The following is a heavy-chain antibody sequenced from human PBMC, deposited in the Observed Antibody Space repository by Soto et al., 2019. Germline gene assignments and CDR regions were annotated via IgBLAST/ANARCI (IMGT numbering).Heavy chain of an antibody. V-gene: IGHV3-9*01. CDR1: GFTFDDYA. Sequence: GGSLRLSCAASGFTFDDYAMHWVRQAPGKGLEWVSGISWNSGSIGYADSVKGRFTISRDNAKNSLYLQMNSLRAEDTALYYCAKDSNYYGSGSYFAYWGQGTLVTVSS. J-gene: IGHJ4*02. CDR2: ISWNSGSI. CDR3: AKDSNYYGSGSYFAY. D-gene: IGHD3-10*01.